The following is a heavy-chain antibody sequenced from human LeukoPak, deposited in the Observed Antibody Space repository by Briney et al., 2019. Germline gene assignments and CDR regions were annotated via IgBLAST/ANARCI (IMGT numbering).Heavy chain of an antibody. CDR2: IIPIFGTA. CDR3: ATSPCGGSCYYYYYYYYMDD. CDR1: GGTFSNYA. D-gene: IGHD2-15*01. J-gene: IGHJ6*03. Sequence: ASVKVSCKASGGTFSNYAISWVRQAPGLGLEWMGGIIPIFGTANYAQKFQGRVTITADESTSTAYMELCSLRSEDTAVYYCATSPCGGSCYYYYYYYYMDDWGKGTTVTISS. V-gene: IGHV1-69*13.